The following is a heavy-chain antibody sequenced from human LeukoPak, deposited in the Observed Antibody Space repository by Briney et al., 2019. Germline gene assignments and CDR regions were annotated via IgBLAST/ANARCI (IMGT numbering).Heavy chain of an antibody. Sequence: GGSLRLSCAASGFTFSSYWMSWVRQAPGKGLEWVANIKQDGSEKYYVDSVKGRFTISRDNAKNSLYLQMNSLRAEDTAVYYCAGERILTGYYLDYWGQGTLVTVSS. V-gene: IGHV3-7*01. J-gene: IGHJ4*02. CDR2: IKQDGSEK. D-gene: IGHD3-9*01. CDR1: GFTFSSYW. CDR3: AGERILTGYYLDY.